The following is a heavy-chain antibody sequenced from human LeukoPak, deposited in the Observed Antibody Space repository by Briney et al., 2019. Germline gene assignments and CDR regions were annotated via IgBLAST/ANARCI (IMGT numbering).Heavy chain of an antibody. Sequence: GGSLRLSCGASGFPFSHYTMHGVRQAPGKGLEWVSSISSSGNYIYHADSVKGRFTISRDNAKNSLYLQMNSLRAEDTAVYYCARLGKGGTKPFDYWGQGTLVTVSS. V-gene: IGHV3-21*01. CDR1: GFPFSHYT. J-gene: IGHJ4*02. CDR2: ISSSGNYI. CDR3: ARLGKGGTKPFDY. D-gene: IGHD3-16*01.